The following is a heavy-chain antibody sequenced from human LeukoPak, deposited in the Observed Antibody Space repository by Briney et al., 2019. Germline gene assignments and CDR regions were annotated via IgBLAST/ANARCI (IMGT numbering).Heavy chain of an antibody. CDR2: IIPILGIA. D-gene: IGHD2-2*01. CDR3: AREGSILVPAASDAFDI. Sequence: SVKVSCKASGGTFSSYTISWVRQAPGQGLEWMGRIIPILGIANYAQKFQGRVTITADKSTSTAYMELRSLRSDDTAVYYCAREGSILVPAASDAFDIWGQGTMVTVSS. V-gene: IGHV1-69*04. CDR1: GGTFSSYT. J-gene: IGHJ3*02.